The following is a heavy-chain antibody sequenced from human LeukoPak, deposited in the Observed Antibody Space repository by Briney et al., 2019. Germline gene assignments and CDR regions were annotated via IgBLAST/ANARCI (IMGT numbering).Heavy chain of an antibody. CDR2: ISGSSSFT. CDR1: GFTFSDYY. CDR3: ARDYYDSRQQFSPLYHFDY. J-gene: IGHJ4*02. V-gene: IGHV3-11*06. D-gene: IGHD3-22*01. Sequence: PGGSLRLSCAASGFTFSDYYMSWIRQAPGKGLEWVSYISGSSSFTKYADSVKGRFAISRDNAKNSLYLQMSSLRAEDTAVYYCARDYYDSRQQFSPLYHFDYWGQGTLVTVSS.